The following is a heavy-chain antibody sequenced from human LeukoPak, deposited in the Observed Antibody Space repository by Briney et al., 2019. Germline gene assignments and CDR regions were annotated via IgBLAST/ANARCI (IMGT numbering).Heavy chain of an antibody. V-gene: IGHV3-30*04. J-gene: IGHJ4*02. CDR1: GFTFSSYA. Sequence: GRSLRLSCAASGFTFSSYAMHWVRQAPGKGLEWVAVISYDGSNKYYADSVKGRFTISRDNSKNTLYLQMNSLRAEDTAVYYCARANSRSWCFDYWGQGTLVTVSS. D-gene: IGHD6-13*01. CDR3: ARANSRSWCFDY. CDR2: ISYDGSNK.